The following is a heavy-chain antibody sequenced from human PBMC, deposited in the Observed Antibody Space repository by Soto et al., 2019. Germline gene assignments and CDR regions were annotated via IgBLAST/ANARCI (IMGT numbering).Heavy chain of an antibody. D-gene: IGHD6-19*01. CDR3: ARETQWLNWFDP. CDR2: ISSSTI. Sequence: GGSLRLSCAASGFTFSNYSMNWVRQAPGKGLEWVSYISSSTIYYADSVKGRFTISRDNAKNSLYLKMNSLRAEDTAVYYCARETQWLNWFDPWGQGTLVTVSS. J-gene: IGHJ5*02. CDR1: GFTFSNYS. V-gene: IGHV3-48*01.